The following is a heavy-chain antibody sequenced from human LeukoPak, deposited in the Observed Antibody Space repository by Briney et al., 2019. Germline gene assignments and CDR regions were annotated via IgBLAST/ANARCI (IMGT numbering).Heavy chain of an antibody. CDR2: ISPDGSIT. Sequence: GGSLRLSCAASGFTFSDFWMHWVRQAPGKGLVWVSRISPDGSITRYADSVKGRFTISRDSAKNTLTLQMSSLRAEDTAVYYCAREGNSTAFDIWGQGTMVTVSS. CDR1: GFTFSDFW. V-gene: IGHV3-74*01. D-gene: IGHD1-1*01. CDR3: AREGNSTAFDI. J-gene: IGHJ3*02.